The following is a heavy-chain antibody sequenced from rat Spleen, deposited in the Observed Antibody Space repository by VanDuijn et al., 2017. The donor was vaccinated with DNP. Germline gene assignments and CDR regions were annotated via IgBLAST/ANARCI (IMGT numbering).Heavy chain of an antibody. D-gene: IGHD5-1*01. J-gene: IGHJ2*01. Sequence: VQLKESGPGLVQPSQTLSLTCTVSGFSLAIYHVHWVRQPPGNGLEWMGVMWSNGDTSYNSGLKSRLSISRGTSKSQVFLEMNSLQTEDTATYFCARDDWEQDYWGQGVMVTVSS. V-gene: IGHV2-32*01. CDR2: MWSNGDT. CDR3: ARDDWEQDY. CDR1: GFSLAIYH.